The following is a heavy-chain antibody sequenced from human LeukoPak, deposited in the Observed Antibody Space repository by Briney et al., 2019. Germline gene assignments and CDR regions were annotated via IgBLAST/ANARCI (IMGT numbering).Heavy chain of an antibody. D-gene: IGHD6-13*01. Sequence: ASVKVSCKASGYTFTGYYMHWVRQAPGQGLEWMGSINPNSGGTNYAQKFQGRVTMTRDTSISTACMELSRLRSDDTAVYYCATQRWTIAAQGHYYYYGVDIWGQGTTVTISS. V-gene: IGHV1-2*02. CDR1: GYTFTGYY. CDR2: INPNSGGT. J-gene: IGHJ6*02. CDR3: ATQRWTIAAQGHYYYYGVDI.